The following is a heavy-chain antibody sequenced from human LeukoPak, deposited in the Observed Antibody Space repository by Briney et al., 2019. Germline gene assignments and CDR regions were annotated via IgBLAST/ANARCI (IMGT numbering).Heavy chain of an antibody. CDR3: AKDRGSYAVFDY. J-gene: IGHJ4*02. D-gene: IGHD1-26*01. CDR2: IKQDGSEK. Sequence: GGSLRLSCAASGFTFSSYWMSWVRQAPGKGLEWVANIKQDGSEKYYVDSVKGRFTISRDNSKNTLYLQMNSLRAEDTALYYCAKDRGSYAVFDYWGQGTLVTVSS. CDR1: GFTFSSYW. V-gene: IGHV3-7*01.